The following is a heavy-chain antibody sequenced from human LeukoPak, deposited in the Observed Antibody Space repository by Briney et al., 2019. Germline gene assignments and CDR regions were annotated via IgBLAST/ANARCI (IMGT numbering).Heavy chain of an antibody. J-gene: IGHJ4*02. CDR1: GGSISSSSYY. CDR3: ARGPGGSSSSDFDY. CDR2: IYYSGST. V-gene: IGHV4-39*07. Sequence: RPSETLSLTCTVSGGSISSSSYYWGWIRQPPGKGLEWIGSIYYSGSTYYNPSLKSRVTISVDTSKNQVSLKLSSVTAADTAVYYCARGPGGSSSSDFDYWGQGTLVTVSS. D-gene: IGHD6-6*01.